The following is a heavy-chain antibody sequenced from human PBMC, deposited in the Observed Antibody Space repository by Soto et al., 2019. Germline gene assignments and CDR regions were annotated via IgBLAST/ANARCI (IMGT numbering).Heavy chain of an antibody. J-gene: IGHJ4*02. CDR2: FDPEDGET. Sequence: ASVKVSCKVSGYTLTELSMHWVRQAPGKGLEWMGGFDPEDGETIYAQKFQGRVTMTEDTSTDTAYMELSSLRSEDTAVYYCATALNGYYYDSSGTLRNYWGQGTLVTVS. CDR3: ATALNGYYYDSSGTLRNY. D-gene: IGHD3-22*01. CDR1: GYTLTELS. V-gene: IGHV1-24*01.